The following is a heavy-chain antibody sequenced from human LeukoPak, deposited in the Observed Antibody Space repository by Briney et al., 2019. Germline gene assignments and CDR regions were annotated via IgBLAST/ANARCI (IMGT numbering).Heavy chain of an antibody. J-gene: IGHJ4*02. CDR1: GFTFSSYA. CDR2: ISGSGDST. Sequence: GGSLRLSCAASGFTFSSYAMSWVSQAPGKGLEWVSAISGSGDSTYYADSVKGRFTISRDNSKNTLNLQTNSLRAEDTAIYYCAKDTTLNGGSYFDYWGQGTLVTVSS. CDR3: AKDTTLNGGSYFDY. V-gene: IGHV3-23*01. D-gene: IGHD2-8*01.